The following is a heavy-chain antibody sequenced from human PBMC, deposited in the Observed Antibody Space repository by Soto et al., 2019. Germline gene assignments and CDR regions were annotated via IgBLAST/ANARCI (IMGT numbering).Heavy chain of an antibody. CDR3: ARKIVVVTPPYWYFDL. D-gene: IGHD2-21*02. Sequence: SETLSLTCTVSGGSISSGGYYWSWIRQHPGKGLEWIGYIYYSGSTYYNPSLKSRVTISVDTSKNQFSLKLSSVTAADTAVYYCARKIVVVTPPYWYFDLWGRGTLVTVSS. CDR1: GGSISSGGYY. J-gene: IGHJ2*01. V-gene: IGHV4-31*03. CDR2: IYYSGST.